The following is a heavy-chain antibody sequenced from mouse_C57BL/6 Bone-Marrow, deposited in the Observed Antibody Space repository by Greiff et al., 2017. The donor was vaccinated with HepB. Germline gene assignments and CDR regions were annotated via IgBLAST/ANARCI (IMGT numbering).Heavy chain of an antibody. CDR2: ISSGGDYI. J-gene: IGHJ2*01. CDR1: GFTFSSYA. CDR3: TRDPSKGPFDY. Sequence: EVHLVESGEGLVKPGGSLKLSCAASGFTFSSYAMSWVRQTPEKRLEWVAYISSGGDYIYYADTVKGRFTISRDNARNTLYLQMSSLKSEDTAMYYCTRDPSKGPFDYWGQGTTLTVSS. V-gene: IGHV5-9-1*02. D-gene: IGHD1-3*01.